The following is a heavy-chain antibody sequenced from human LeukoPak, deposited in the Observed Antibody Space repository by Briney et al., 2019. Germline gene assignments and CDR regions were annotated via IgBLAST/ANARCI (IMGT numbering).Heavy chain of an antibody. CDR2: MNPNSGNT. J-gene: IGHJ5*02. D-gene: IGHD3-9*01. CDR1: GYTFTSYD. Sequence: ASVKVSCKASGYTFTSYDINWVRQATGQGLEWMGRMNPNSGNTGYAQKFQGRVTITRNTSISTAYMELSSLRSEDTAVYYCARGRPLIPLGLRYFDWPLRGNWFDPWGQGTLVTVSS. V-gene: IGHV1-8*03. CDR3: ARGRPLIPLGLRYFDWPLRGNWFDP.